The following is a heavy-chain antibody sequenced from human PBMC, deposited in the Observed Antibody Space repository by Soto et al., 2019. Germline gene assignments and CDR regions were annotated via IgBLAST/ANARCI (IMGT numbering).Heavy chain of an antibody. CDR2: IIPIFGTA. J-gene: IGHJ6*02. CDR1: GGTFSSYA. D-gene: IGHD3-22*01. CDR3: AREYYYDSSGYPLLNYYYGMDV. V-gene: IGHV1-69*13. Sequence: SVKVSCKASGGTFSSYAISWVRQAPGQGLEWMGGIIPIFGTANYAQKFQGRVTITADESTSTAYMELSSLRSEDTAVYYCAREYYYDSSGYPLLNYYYGMDVWGQGTTVTVSS.